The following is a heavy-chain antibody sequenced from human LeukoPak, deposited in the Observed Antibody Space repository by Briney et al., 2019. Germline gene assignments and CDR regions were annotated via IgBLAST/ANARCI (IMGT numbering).Heavy chain of an antibody. CDR2: IYSGGST. CDR3: ARGEQQPYYYYYYGMDV. CDR1: GFTVSSNY. J-gene: IGHJ6*02. V-gene: IGHV3-66*01. D-gene: IGHD6-13*01. Sequence: GGSLRLSCAASGFTVSSNYMSWVRQAPGKGLERVSVIYSGGSTYYVDSVKGRFTISRDNSKNTLYLQMNSLRAEDTAVYYCARGEQQPYYYYYYGMDVWGQGATVTVSS.